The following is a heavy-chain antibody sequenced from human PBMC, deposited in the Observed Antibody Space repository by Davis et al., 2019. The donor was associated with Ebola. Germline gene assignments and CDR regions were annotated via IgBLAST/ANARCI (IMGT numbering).Heavy chain of an antibody. D-gene: IGHD1-26*01. J-gene: IGHJ6*03. CDR1: GHSFANYW. Sequence: GESLKISCQASGHSFANYWMSWVRQMPGKGLEWMGIIHPGHLDTRYSPSFQGQVTISVDKSTNTAFLQWSSLEDSDTATYYCARRGWDLHYYYMDVWGEGTTVTVS. CDR2: IHPGHLDT. V-gene: IGHV5-51*01. CDR3: ARRGWDLHYYYMDV.